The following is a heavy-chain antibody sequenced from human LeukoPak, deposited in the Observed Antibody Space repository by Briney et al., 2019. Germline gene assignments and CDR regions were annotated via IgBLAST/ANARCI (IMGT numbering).Heavy chain of an antibody. V-gene: IGHV3-30-3*01. J-gene: IGHJ5*02. CDR2: ISYDGSNK. CDR3: ARDPGILRYFDWLPRGNWFDP. Sequence: GGSLRLSCAASGFTFSSYAMPWVRQAPGKGLEWVAVISYDGSNKYYADSVKGRFTISRDNSKNTLYLQMNSLRAEDTAVYYCARDPGILRYFDWLPRGNWFDPWGQGTLVTVSS. D-gene: IGHD3-9*01. CDR1: GFTFSSYA.